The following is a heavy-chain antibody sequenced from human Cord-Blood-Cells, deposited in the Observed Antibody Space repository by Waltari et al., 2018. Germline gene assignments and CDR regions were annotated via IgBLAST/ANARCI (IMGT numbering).Heavy chain of an antibody. D-gene: IGHD2-15*01. CDR3: ARADCSGGSCSSATPSLL. Sequence: EVQLVESGGGLVQPGGSLRLSCAASGFTFSSYWMHWVRQAPGKGLVWVSRINGDGSSTSYADSVKGRFTSSRDNAKNTLYLQMNSLRAEDTAVYYCARADCSGGSCSSATPSLLWGQGTLVTVSS. CDR2: INGDGSST. V-gene: IGHV3-74*01. J-gene: IGHJ4*02. CDR1: GFTFSSYW.